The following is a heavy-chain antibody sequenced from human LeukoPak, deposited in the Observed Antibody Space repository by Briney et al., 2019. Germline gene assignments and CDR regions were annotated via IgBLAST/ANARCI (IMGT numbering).Heavy chain of an antibody. Sequence: PGGSLRLSCAASGFTVSSNCMSWVRQAPGKGLEWVSVIYSGGSTYYADSVKGRFTISRDNSKNTLYLQMNSLRAEDTAVYYCARVRVPAAMGEYYFDYWGQGTLVTVSS. V-gene: IGHV3-53*01. CDR1: GFTVSSNC. CDR3: ARVRVPAAMGEYYFDY. CDR2: IYSGGST. J-gene: IGHJ4*02. D-gene: IGHD2-2*01.